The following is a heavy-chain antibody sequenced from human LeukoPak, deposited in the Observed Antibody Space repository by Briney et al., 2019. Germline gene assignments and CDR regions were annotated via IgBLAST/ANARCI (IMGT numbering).Heavy chain of an antibody. J-gene: IGHJ4*02. Sequence: SETLSLTCTVSGGSVSSGSYYWSWIRQPPGKGLEWIGYIYYSGSTNYNPSLKSRVTMSVDTSNNQFSLRLTSVTAADTAVYYCAREGMAVGFARFPIFNYWGQGTLVTVSS. CDR3: AREGMAVGFARFPIFNY. D-gene: IGHD6-19*01. V-gene: IGHV4-61*01. CDR2: IYYSGST. CDR1: GGSVSSGSYY.